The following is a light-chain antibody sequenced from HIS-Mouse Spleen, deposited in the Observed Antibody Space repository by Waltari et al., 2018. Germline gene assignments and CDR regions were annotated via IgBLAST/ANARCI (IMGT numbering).Light chain of an antibody. J-gene: IGLJ2*01. CDR3: SSYTSSSTLV. CDR2: DVS. V-gene: IGLV2-14*03. Sequence: QSALTQPAPVSRSPGQSVTISCTGTSSHVGGYNYVPWYQQHPGKAPKPMIYDVSNRPSGVSNRFSGSKSGNTASLTISGLQAEDEADYYCSSYTSSSTLVFGGGTKLTVL. CDR1: SSHVGGYNY.